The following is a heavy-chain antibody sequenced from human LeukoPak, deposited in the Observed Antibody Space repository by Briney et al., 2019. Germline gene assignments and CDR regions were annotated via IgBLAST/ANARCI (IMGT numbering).Heavy chain of an antibody. D-gene: IGHD3-10*01. CDR3: ARDSVYSSGTYGL. V-gene: IGHV1-18*01. CDR1: GYTFTSRS. CDR2: ISTYNGNT. J-gene: IGHJ4*02. Sequence: ASVKVSCKASGYTFTSRSFSWVRQAPGQGLEWMGWISTYNGNTNYAQKFQGRVTMTTDTSTSTAYMELMSLRSDDTAVYYCARDSVYSSGTYGLWGQGALVTVSS.